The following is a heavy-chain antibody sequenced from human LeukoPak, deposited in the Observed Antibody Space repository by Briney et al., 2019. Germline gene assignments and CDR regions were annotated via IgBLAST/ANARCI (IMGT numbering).Heavy chain of an antibody. Sequence: ASVKVSCKASGYTFTSYDINWVRQATGQGLEWMGWMNPNSGNTGYAQKFQGRVTMTRNTSISTAYMELSSLRSEDTAVYYCARYLPLSARYSSGWYETDYWGQGTLVTVSS. CDR3: ARYLPLSARYSSGWYETDY. V-gene: IGHV1-8*01. CDR2: MNPNSGNT. J-gene: IGHJ4*02. D-gene: IGHD6-19*01. CDR1: GYTFTSYD.